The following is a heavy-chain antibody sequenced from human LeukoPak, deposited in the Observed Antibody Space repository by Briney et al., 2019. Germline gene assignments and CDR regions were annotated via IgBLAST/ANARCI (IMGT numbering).Heavy chain of an antibody. CDR2: ISWNSGSI. D-gene: IGHD4-23*01. V-gene: IGHV3-9*01. Sequence: GGSLRLSCAASGFTFSSYSMNWVRQAPGKGLEWVSGISWNSGSIGYADSVKGRFTISRDNAKNSLYLQMNSLRVEDTAVYYCARGRPHGNDYWGQGTLVTVSS. CDR3: ARGRPHGNDY. CDR1: GFTFSSYS. J-gene: IGHJ4*02.